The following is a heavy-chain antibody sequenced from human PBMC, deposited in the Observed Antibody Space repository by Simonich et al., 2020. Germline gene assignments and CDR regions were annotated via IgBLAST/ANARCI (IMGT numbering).Heavy chain of an antibody. V-gene: IGHV4-38-2*01. CDR1: GYSISSGSY. Sequence: QVQLQESGPGLVKPSETLSLTCAVSGYSISSGSYWGWIRQPPGKGLEWIGSIYHSGRTYYNPSLKSRVTISVDTSKNQFSLKLSSVTAADTAVYYCARVGYSNYYYYGMDVWGQGTTVTVSS. J-gene: IGHJ6*02. D-gene: IGHD6-13*01. CDR2: IYHSGRT. CDR3: ARVGYSNYYYYGMDV.